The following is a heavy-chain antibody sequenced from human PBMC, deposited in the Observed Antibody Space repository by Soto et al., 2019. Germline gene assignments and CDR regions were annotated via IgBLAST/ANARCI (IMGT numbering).Heavy chain of an antibody. V-gene: IGHV4-34*01. CDR1: GGSFSGYY. CDR2: INYSGST. J-gene: IGHJ6*03. Sequence: PSETLSLTCAVYGGSFSGYYWSWIRQPPGKGLEWIGEINYSGSTNYNPSLKSRVTISVDTSKNQFSLKLSSVTAADTAVYYCARNGVVVVPAANYYYYYYMDVWGKGTTVTVSS. D-gene: IGHD2-2*01. CDR3: ARNGVVVVPAANYYYYYYMDV.